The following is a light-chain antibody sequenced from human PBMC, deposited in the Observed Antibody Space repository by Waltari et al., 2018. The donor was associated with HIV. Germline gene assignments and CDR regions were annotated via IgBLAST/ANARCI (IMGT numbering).Light chain of an antibody. CDR3: GTWDTSLSAGV. V-gene: IGLV1-51*01. Sequence: QSVLTQPPAVSAAPGQTVTISCPGSSSNIANNYVSWYQQLPGTAPKLLINANNRRPSGIPDRFSGSKSGTSATLAIAGLQTGDEADYYCGTWDTSLSAGVFGGGTKVTVL. J-gene: IGLJ2*01. CDR2: ANN. CDR1: SSNIANNY.